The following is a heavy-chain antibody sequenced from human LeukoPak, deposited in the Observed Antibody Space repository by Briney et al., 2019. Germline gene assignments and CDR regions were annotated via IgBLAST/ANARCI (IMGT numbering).Heavy chain of an antibody. D-gene: IGHD3-3*01. CDR2: INHSGST. CDR1: SGSFSGYY. CDR3: ARGGDFGLIIIGY. Sequence: SETLSLTCAVYSGSFSGYYWSWIRQPPGKGLEWIGEINHSGSTNYNPSLKSRVTISVDTSKNQFSLKLSSVTAADTAVYYCARGGDFGLIIIGYWGQGTLVTVSS. J-gene: IGHJ4*02. V-gene: IGHV4-34*01.